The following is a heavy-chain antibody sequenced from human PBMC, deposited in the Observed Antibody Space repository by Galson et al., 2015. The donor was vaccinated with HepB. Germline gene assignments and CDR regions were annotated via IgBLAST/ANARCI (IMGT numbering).Heavy chain of an antibody. Sequence: SLRLSCAASGFTFSSYAMSWVRQAPGKGLEWVSAISGSGGSTYYADSVKGRFTISRDNSKNTLYLQMNSLRAEDTAVYYCAKALSSGSYYDYFDYWGQGTLVTVSS. CDR2: ISGSGGST. V-gene: IGHV3-23*01. J-gene: IGHJ4*02. D-gene: IGHD1-26*01. CDR1: GFTFSSYA. CDR3: AKALSSGSYYDYFDY.